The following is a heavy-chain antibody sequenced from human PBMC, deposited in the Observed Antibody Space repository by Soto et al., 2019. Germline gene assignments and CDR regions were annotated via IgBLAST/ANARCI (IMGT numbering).Heavy chain of an antibody. CDR2: IWFDGSDK. Sequence: GGSLRLSCAASGFTFSSYGMHWVRQAPGKGLEWVALIWFDGSDKYYTESVKGRFTISRDNSKSTLYLQMNSLRAEDTAVYYCARLYCSASSCYSVGAFDIRRKGKMVTVSS. J-gene: IGHJ3*02. V-gene: IGHV3-33*01. CDR3: ARLYCSASSCYSVGAFDI. D-gene: IGHD2-15*01. CDR1: GFTFSSYG.